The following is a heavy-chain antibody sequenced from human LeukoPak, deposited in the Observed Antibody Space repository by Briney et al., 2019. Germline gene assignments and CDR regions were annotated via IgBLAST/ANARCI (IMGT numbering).Heavy chain of an antibody. J-gene: IGHJ4*02. V-gene: IGHV3-64*02. CDR2: TSSNGGST. Sequence: PGGTLHHSCAPSGFTFQDYPMHWVPPAPGKGLEYFSVTSSNGGSTYYADSVKGRFTISRDNSKNTLYLQMGSLRAEDMAVYYCARDPGAGPELTTLFLDYGGEGTLVTVSS. CDR1: GFTFQDYP. D-gene: IGHD4-11*01. CDR3: ARDPGAGPELTTLFLDY.